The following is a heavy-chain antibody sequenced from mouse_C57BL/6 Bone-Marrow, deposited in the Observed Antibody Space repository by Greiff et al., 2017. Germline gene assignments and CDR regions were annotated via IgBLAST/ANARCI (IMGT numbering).Heavy chain of an antibody. J-gene: IGHJ2*01. Sequence: VQLKESGAELVKPGASVKLSCTASGFNIKDYYMHWVKQRTEQGLEWIGRIDPEDGETKYALKVQCKATITADTSSNTAYLQLSCLTSEDTAVYYCALSISCYCSSPFDYWGQGTTLTVSS. CDR1: GFNIKDYY. V-gene: IGHV14-2*01. CDR2: IDPEDGET. D-gene: IGHD1-1*01. CDR3: ALSISCYCSSPFDY.